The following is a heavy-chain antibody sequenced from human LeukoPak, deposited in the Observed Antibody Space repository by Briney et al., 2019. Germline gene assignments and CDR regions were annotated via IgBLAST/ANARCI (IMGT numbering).Heavy chain of an antibody. CDR2: ISYDGSNK. CDR1: GFTFSSYA. CDR3: ARDAQGGGSHYFDY. Sequence: GGSLRLSCAASGFTFSSYAMHWVRQAPGKGLEWVAVISYDGSNKYYADSVKGRFTISRDNSKNTLYLQMNSLRAEDTAAYYCARDAQGGGSHYFDYWGQGTLVTVSS. D-gene: IGHD1-26*01. V-gene: IGHV3-30-3*01. J-gene: IGHJ4*02.